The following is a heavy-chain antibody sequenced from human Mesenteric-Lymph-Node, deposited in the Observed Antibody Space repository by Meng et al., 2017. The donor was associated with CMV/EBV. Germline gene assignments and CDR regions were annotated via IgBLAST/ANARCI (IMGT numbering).Heavy chain of an antibody. Sequence: GGSVTSGSYYWSLIRQPPGKGLEWIGHYYYNGSTDYNPSLKSRVTISVDTSKNQFSLKLSSVTTADTAVYYCARGVGRKWYPNWFAPWGQGTLVTVSS. CDR2: YYYNGST. CDR1: GGSVTSGSYY. J-gene: IGHJ5*02. CDR3: ARGVGRKWYPNWFAP. V-gene: IGHV4-61*01. D-gene: IGHD2-2*01.